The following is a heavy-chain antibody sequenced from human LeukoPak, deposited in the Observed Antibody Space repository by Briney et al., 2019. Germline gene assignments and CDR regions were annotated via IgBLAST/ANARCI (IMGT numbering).Heavy chain of an antibody. J-gene: IGHJ4*02. CDR2: LSNDGSST. V-gene: IGHV3-64*01. Sequence: GGSLRLSCAASGFTFIDYAMHWVRQAPGKGLEYVSGLSNDGSSTFYALSVRGRFTISRDNSNNTLFLQMGRLTTEDTAVYYCARGGEILNGFRPDFWGQGSLVTVSS. CDR1: GFTFIDYA. D-gene: IGHD3-9*01. CDR3: ARGGEILNGFRPDF.